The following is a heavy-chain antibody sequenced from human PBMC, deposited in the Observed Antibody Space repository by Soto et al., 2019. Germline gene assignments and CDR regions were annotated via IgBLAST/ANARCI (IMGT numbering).Heavy chain of an antibody. Sequence: QVQLVQSGAEVKKPGSSVKVSCKTSGGIFTSYAISWVRQAPGQGLEWGGGIIPVLGTTNYARHLQGRVTIAADKSTSTSYMELSSLRSEDTAVYYCAREEIVPADIRVSIYYGMDVWGQGTTVTVSS. J-gene: IGHJ6*02. CDR2: IIPVLGTT. V-gene: IGHV1-69*06. CDR3: AREEIVPADIRVSIYYGMDV. CDR1: GGIFTSYA. D-gene: IGHD2-2*02.